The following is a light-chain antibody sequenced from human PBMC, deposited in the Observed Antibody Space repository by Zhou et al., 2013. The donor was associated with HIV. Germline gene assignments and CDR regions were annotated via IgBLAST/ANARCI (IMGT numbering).Light chain of an antibody. CDR3: QQSYSVPPT. CDR2: KAS. Sequence: DIQMTQSPSSLSASAGDRVTITCRASQTISNYLNWYQQKPGKAPKLLIYKASNLQSGVPSRFSGSGFGADFTLTINSLQPEDFATYFCQQSYSVPPTFGQGTKLEI. CDR1: QTISNY. J-gene: IGKJ2*01. V-gene: IGKV1-39*01.